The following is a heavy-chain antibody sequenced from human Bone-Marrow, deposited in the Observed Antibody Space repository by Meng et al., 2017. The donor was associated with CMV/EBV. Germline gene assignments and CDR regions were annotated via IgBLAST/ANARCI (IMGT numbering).Heavy chain of an antibody. D-gene: IGHD5-18*01. Sequence: GGSLRLSCAASGFTFSSYAMSWVRQAPGKGLEWVSGINWNGGSTGYADSVKGRFTISRDNAKNSLYLQMNSLRAEDTALYYCARVSYSYGTLFDYWGQGTLVTVSS. CDR2: INWNGGST. CDR3: ARVSYSYGTLFDY. CDR1: GFTFSSYA. V-gene: IGHV3-20*04. J-gene: IGHJ4*02.